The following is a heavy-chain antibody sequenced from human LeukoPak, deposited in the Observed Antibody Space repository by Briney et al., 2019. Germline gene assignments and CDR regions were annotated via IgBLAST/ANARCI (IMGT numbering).Heavy chain of an antibody. CDR1: GASIASHSW. J-gene: IGHJ6*02. CDR3: ARIVRARYYYYGMDV. V-gene: IGHV4/OR15-8*01. Sequence: PSETLSLTCAVSGASIASHSWWSWVRQPPGKGLEWIGEVYHSGGANYKPSLKSRVTISVDTSRNHFSLKLTSVTAADTAVYYCARIVRARYYYYGMDVWGQRTTVTVSS. CDR2: VYHSGGA. D-gene: IGHD2-8*01.